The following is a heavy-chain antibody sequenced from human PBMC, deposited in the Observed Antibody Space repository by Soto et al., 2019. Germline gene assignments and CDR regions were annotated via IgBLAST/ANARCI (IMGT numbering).Heavy chain of an antibody. CDR3: VRLNVDGYEVVTSVRYMDV. D-gene: IGHD3-22*01. CDR1: GYSFSIYW. CDR2: IYPDDSDT. Sequence: GESLKISCKGSGYSFSIYWVAWVRQMPGKGLEWMGFIYPDDSDTRYSPSFQGQVTISADKSVSSAYLQWSTLKASDTAMYYCVRLNVDGYEVVTSVRYMDVWGQGTTVTVSS. V-gene: IGHV5-51*01. J-gene: IGHJ6*02.